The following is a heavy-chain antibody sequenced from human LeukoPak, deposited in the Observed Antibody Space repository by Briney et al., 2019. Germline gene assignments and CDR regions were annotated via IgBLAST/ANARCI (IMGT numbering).Heavy chain of an antibody. CDR3: ARSPTATRHFDY. CDR1: GGTFSSYA. Sequence: SVKVSCKASGGTFSSYAISWVRQAPGQGLEWMGGIIPIFGTANYAQKFQGRVTITADESTSTAYMELSSLRSEDTAVYYCARSPTATRHFDYWGQGTLVTVSS. V-gene: IGHV1-69*13. CDR2: IIPIFGTA. D-gene: IGHD5-24*01. J-gene: IGHJ4*02.